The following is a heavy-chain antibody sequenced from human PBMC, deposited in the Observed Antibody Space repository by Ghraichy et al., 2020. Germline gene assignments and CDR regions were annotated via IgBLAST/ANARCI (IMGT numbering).Heavy chain of an antibody. CDR2: VYYTGST. CDR3: ARGRGSHSTFDM. J-gene: IGHJ3*02. V-gene: IGHV4-61*01. CDR1: AGSVNSFSYY. Sequence: SETLSLTCTVSAGSVNSFSYYWSWIRQSPGKGLEWIGYVYYTGSTDYNPSLKSRVTMSLDTSKNQFSLHLTSVTAADTAVYYCARGRGSHSTFDMWGQGTMVTVSS.